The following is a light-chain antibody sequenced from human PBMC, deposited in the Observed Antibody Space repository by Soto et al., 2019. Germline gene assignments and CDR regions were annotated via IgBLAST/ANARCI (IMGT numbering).Light chain of an antibody. V-gene: IGLV2-23*01. J-gene: IGLJ1*01. CDR1: SSDVGSYNL. CDR3: CSYAGSSTPYV. CDR2: EGS. Sequence: ALTQPASVSGSPGQSITISCTGTSSDVGSYNLVSWYQQHPGKAPKLIIYEGSKRPSGVSNRFSGSKSGNTASLTISGLQAEDEADYYCCSYAGSSTPYVFGTGTKVTVL.